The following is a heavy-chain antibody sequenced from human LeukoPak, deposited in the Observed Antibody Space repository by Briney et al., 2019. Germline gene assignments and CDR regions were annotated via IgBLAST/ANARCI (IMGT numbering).Heavy chain of an antibody. CDR2: IYTSGST. CDR1: GGSISSYY. J-gene: IGHJ6*03. V-gene: IGHV4-4*07. D-gene: IGHD6-13*01. CDR3: AREDQQLVQFYYYYYMDV. Sequence: SETLSLTCTVSGGSISSYYWSWIRRPAGKGLEWIGRIYTSGSTNYNPSLKSRVTMSVDTSKNQFSLKLSSVTAADTAVYYCAREDQQLVQFYYYYYMDVWGKGTTVTVSS.